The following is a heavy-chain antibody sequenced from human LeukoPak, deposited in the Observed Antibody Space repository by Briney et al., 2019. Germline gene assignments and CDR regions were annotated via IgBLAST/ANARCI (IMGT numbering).Heavy chain of an antibody. CDR1: GFTFDDYG. Sequence: GGSLRLSCAASGFTFDDYGMSWVRQAPGKGLEWVSGTNWNGGSTGYADSVKGRFTISRDNAKNSLYLQMNSLRAEDTALYHCARVVVVTYGMDVWGQGTTVTVSS. CDR3: ARVVVVTYGMDV. D-gene: IGHD2-2*01. J-gene: IGHJ6*02. V-gene: IGHV3-20*01. CDR2: TNWNGGST.